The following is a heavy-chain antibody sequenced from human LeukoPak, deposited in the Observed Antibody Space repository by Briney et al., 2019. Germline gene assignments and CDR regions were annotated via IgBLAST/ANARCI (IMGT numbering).Heavy chain of an antibody. D-gene: IGHD3-22*01. Sequence: QPGGSLRLSCAASGFTFSNFWMAWVRQAPGKGLEWVANIKQDGSVQFYGDSVKGRFTISRDNAKNSLYLQMNSLRAEDTAVYYCATTYDSSGCDWGRGTLVTVSS. J-gene: IGHJ4*02. CDR2: IKQDGSVQ. V-gene: IGHV3-7*01. CDR3: ATTYDSSGCD. CDR1: GFTFSNFW.